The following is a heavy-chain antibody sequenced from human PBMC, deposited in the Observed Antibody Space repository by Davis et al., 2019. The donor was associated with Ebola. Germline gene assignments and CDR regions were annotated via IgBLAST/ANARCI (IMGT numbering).Heavy chain of an antibody. V-gene: IGHV6-1*01. CDR1: GDSVASNSAA. CDR3: ATGVGIPHDAFDI. J-gene: IGHJ3*02. Sequence: HSQTLSLTRAIYGDSVASNSAAWDSIRQSPSRRLEWLGRTCYRSKQYTDYAITVKSRITIKPDTSKNQVSLQLSAVTPEDTAVYYCATGVGIPHDAFDIWGLGTMVIVS. CDR2: TCYRSKQYT. D-gene: IGHD1-14*01.